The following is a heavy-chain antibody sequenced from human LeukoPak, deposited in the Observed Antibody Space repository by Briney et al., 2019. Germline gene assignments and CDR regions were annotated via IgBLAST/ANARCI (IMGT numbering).Heavy chain of an antibody. Sequence: PGGSLRLSCAASGFTFSSYAMRWVRQAPGKGLMWVSRINNDGSRTTYADSVKGRFTISRDNAKNTLYLQMNSLRVEDTAVYYCAMTTVGFDYWGQGTLVTVSS. CDR2: INNDGSRT. CDR3: AMTTVGFDY. J-gene: IGHJ4*02. V-gene: IGHV3-74*03. CDR1: GFTFSSYA. D-gene: IGHD4-23*01.